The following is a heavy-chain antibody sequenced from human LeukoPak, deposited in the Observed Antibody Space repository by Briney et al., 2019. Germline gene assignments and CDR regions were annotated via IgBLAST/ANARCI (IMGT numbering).Heavy chain of an antibody. CDR3: ARGYVAAGRGYSWFDS. CDR1: GCSFSSYY. D-gene: IGHD6-13*01. Sequence: SETLSLTCAVSGCSFSSYYWNWIRQPPGKGLEWIGYINASGGTNYNPSLKSRVTISVDTSKKQFSLRLTSMIAADTALYYCARGYVAAGRGYSWFDSWGQGSMVSVSS. J-gene: IGHJ5*01. CDR2: INASGGT. V-gene: IGHV4-4*08.